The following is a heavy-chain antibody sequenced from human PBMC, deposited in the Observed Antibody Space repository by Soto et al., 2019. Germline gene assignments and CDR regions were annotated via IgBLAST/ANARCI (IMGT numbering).Heavy chain of an antibody. CDR1: GGTFSSYA. CDR3: ANHHYDTSGYDY. D-gene: IGHD3-22*01. J-gene: IGHJ4*02. V-gene: IGHV1-69*06. CDR2: IIPIFGTA. Sequence: GASVKVSCKASGGTFSSYAISWVRQAPGQGLEWMGGIIPIFGTANYAQKFQGRVTITADKSTSTAYMELSSLRSEDTAVYYCANHHYDTSGYDYWGQGTLVTVSS.